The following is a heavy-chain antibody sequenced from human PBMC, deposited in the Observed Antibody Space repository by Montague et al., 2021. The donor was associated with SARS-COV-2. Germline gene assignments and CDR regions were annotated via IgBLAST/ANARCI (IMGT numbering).Heavy chain of an antibody. CDR3: ARRGGGEVFARFMYWYFDV. CDR2: IYYSGSVTT. CDR1: GGSINNYY. D-gene: IGHD2-21*01. Sequence: SETLSLTCSVSGGSINNYYWGWVRQSPGKGLEWIGYIYYSGSVTTSYXXXLKSRVSIPVDTSENQFSLKLTSVTAADTAVYYCARRGGGEVFARFMYWYFDVWSRGSLVTVSS. J-gene: IGHJ2*01. V-gene: IGHV4-59*13.